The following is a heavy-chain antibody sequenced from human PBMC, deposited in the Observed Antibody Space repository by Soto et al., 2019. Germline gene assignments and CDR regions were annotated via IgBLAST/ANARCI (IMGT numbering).Heavy chain of an antibody. CDR3: ARDEDRGVYYGMDV. CDR1: GGSISSYY. CDR2: IYYSGST. V-gene: IGHV4-59*01. Sequence: KTSETLSLTCTVSGGSISSYYWSWIRQPPGKGLEWIGYIYYSGSTNYNPSLKSRVTISVDTSKNQFSLKLSSVTAADTAVYYCARDEDRGVYYGMDVWGQGTTVTVSS. J-gene: IGHJ6*02.